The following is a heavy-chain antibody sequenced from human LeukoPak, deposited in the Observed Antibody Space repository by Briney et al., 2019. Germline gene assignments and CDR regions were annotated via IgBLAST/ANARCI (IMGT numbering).Heavy chain of an antibody. Sequence: GGSLRLSCAASGSTFSSYWMHWVRQAPGKGLEWVANIKQDGSEKYYVDSVKGRFTISRDNAKNSLYLQMNSLRAEDTAVYYCARVYCSSTSCSSFFDFWGQGTLVTVSS. CDR2: IKQDGSEK. J-gene: IGHJ4*02. V-gene: IGHV3-7*01. CDR3: ARVYCSSTSCSSFFDF. CDR1: GSTFSSYW. D-gene: IGHD2-2*01.